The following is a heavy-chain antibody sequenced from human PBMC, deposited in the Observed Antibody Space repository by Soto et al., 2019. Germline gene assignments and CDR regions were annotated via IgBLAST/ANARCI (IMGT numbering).Heavy chain of an antibody. CDR3: AKDRTPHSITMIVVKY. Sequence: PGGSLRLSCAASGFTFSSYAMSWVRQAPGKGLEWVSAISGSGGSTYYADSVKGRFTISRDNSKYTLYLQMNSLRAEDTAVYYCAKDRTPHSITMIVVKYWGQGTLVTVSS. CDR1: GFTFSSYA. CDR2: ISGSGGST. D-gene: IGHD3-22*01. V-gene: IGHV3-23*01. J-gene: IGHJ4*02.